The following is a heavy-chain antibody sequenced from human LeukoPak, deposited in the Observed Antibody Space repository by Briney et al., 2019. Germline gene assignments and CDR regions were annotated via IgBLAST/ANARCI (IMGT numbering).Heavy chain of an antibody. Sequence: NTSETLSLTCTVSGGSISSGGYFWSWIRQHTGKSLEGIGYIYYSGSTNHNPSLKSPVTISVDTSKNQFSLKLSSVTAADTAVYYCARAGVWFGEFPFDYWGQGTLVTVSS. J-gene: IGHJ4*02. CDR3: ARAGVWFGEFPFDY. CDR2: IYYSGST. CDR1: GGSISSGGYF. D-gene: IGHD3-10*01. V-gene: IGHV4-31*01.